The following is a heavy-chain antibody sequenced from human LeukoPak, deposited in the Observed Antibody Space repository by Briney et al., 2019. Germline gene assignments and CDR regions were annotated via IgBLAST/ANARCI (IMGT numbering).Heavy chain of an antibody. CDR2: INPNSGGT. CDR3: ARAIRDIVVVPAADYYYYYMDV. CDR1: GYTFTGYY. V-gene: IGHV1-2*02. J-gene: IGHJ6*03. D-gene: IGHD2-2*01. Sequence: ASVKVSCKASGYTFTGYYMHWVRQAPGQGLEWMGWINPNSGGTNYAQKFQGRVTMTRDTSISTAYMELSRLRSDDTAVYYCARAIRDIVVVPAADYYYYYMDVWGKGTTVTVSS.